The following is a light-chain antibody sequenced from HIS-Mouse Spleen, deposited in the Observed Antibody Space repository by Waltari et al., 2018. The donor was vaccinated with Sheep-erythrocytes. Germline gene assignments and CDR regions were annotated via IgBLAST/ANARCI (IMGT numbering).Light chain of an antibody. J-gene: IGLJ3*02. CDR2: ESS. CDR1: SSDVGSYNL. CDR3: CSYAGSSTPWV. Sequence: QSALTQPASVSGSPGQSITISCTGTSSDVGSYNLVSWYQQHPGKAPKPMIYESSKRPSGVSNRFSGSKSSNTASLTISGLQAEDEADYYCCSYAGSSTPWVFGGGTKLTVL. V-gene: IGLV2-23*01.